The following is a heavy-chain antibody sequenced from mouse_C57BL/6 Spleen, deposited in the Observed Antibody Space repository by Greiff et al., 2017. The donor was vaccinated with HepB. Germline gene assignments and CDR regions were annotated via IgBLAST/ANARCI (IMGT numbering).Heavy chain of an antibody. CDR2: ISSGGDYI. Sequence: EVMLVESGEGLVKPGGSLKLSCAASGFTFSSYAMSWVRQTPEKRPEWVAYISSGGDYIYYADTVKGRFTISRDNARNTLYLQMSSLKSEDTAMYYCTREGIYYYGSEFAYWGQGTLVTVSA. CDR3: TREGIYYYGSEFAY. CDR1: GFTFSSYA. J-gene: IGHJ3*01. V-gene: IGHV5-9-1*02. D-gene: IGHD1-1*01.